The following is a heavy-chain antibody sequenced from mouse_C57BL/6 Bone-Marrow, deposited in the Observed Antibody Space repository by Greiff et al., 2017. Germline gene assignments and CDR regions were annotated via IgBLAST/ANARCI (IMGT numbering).Heavy chain of an antibody. Sequence: QVQLKESGPGLVQPSQSLSITCTVSGFSFTSYGVHWVRQSPGKGLEWLGVIWSGGSTDYNAAFISRLSISKDNSKSQVFFKMNSLQADDTAIYYCARNPHITTVVAKGWYFDVWGTGTTVTVSS. D-gene: IGHD1-1*01. CDR2: IWSGGST. CDR1: GFSFTSYG. J-gene: IGHJ1*03. CDR3: ARNPHITTVVAKGWYFDV. V-gene: IGHV2-2*01.